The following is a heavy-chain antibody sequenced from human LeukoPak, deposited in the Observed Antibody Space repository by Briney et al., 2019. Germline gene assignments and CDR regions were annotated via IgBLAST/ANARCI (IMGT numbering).Heavy chain of an antibody. V-gene: IGHV3-64*01. Sequence: GGSLRLSCAASRFPFSSFAMHWVRQAPGKGREFVSSVFINGASTYYANSVKGRSTISRDNSKNTLFLQMGSPRGEDTAVYYCARDYPGNGWNGMDVWGQGTTVTVSS. CDR3: ARDYPGNGWNGMDV. D-gene: IGHD4-23*01. CDR1: RFPFSSFA. J-gene: IGHJ6*02. CDR2: VFINGAST.